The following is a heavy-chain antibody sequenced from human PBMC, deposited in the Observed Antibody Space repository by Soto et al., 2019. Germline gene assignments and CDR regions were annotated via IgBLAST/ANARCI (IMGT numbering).Heavy chain of an antibody. CDR3: ARMEGRYGDYDHRYYYGMDV. CDR1: GFSLSTSGMC. V-gene: IGHV2-70*01. Sequence: SGPTLVNPTQTLTLTCTFSGFSLSTSGMCVSWIRQPPGKALEWLALLDWDDDKYYSTSLKTRLTISKDTSKNQVVLTMTNMDPVDTATYYCARMEGRYGDYDHRYYYGMDVWGQGTTVTVSS. D-gene: IGHD4-17*01. CDR2: LDWDDDK. J-gene: IGHJ6*02.